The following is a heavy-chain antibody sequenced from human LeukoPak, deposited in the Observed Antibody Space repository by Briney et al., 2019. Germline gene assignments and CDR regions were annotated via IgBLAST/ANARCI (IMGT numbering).Heavy chain of an antibody. CDR2: ISSDGSNK. Sequence: GRSLRLSCAASGFTFTNYGIHWVRLAPGKGLEWVAVISSDGSNKHYADSVKGRFTISRDDSKNTLYLQMNSLGVDDTALYYCTTFDMWGQGTMVTVSS. V-gene: IGHV3-30*03. CDR1: GFTFTNYG. CDR3: TTFDM. J-gene: IGHJ3*02.